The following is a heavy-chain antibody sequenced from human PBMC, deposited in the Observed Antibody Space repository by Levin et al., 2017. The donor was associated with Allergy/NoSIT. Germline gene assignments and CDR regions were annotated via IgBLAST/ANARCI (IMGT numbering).Heavy chain of an antibody. V-gene: IGHV3-23*01. D-gene: IGHD6-13*01. J-gene: IGHJ6*02. Sequence: GGSLRLSCAASGFKFSSYAMTWVRQAPGKGLQWVSAISGPGDSSYYADSVKGRFTISRDESKKTLHLQMDRLRVEDTAIYYCARIIASSFNYYNFYAMDVWGQGTTVTVSS. CDR1: GFKFSSYA. CDR2: ISGPGDSS. CDR3: ARIIASSFNYYNFYAMDV.